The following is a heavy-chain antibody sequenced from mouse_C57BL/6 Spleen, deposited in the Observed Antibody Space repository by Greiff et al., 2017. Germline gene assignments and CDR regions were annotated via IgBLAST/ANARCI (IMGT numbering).Heavy chain of an antibody. J-gene: IGHJ4*01. CDR3: ANEGNPQYYSIDY. CDR1: GYSFTSYY. V-gene: IGHV1-66*01. D-gene: IGHD2-1*01. CDR2: IYPGSGNT. Sequence: QVQLQQSGPELVKPGASVKISCKASGYSFTSYYINWVKQRPGQGLAWIGWIYPGSGNTKYNEKFKGKATLTADTSSSTAYMQLCSLTSGDTAVYYGANEGNPQYYSIDYWGQGTLVTVSA.